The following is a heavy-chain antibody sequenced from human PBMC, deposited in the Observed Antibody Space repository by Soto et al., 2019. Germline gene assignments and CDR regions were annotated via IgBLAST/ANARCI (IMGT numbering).Heavy chain of an antibody. CDR2: ISAYNGNI. CDR3: ARERGFQKDYYYGMGV. V-gene: IGHV1-18*01. Sequence: QVQLVQSGAEVEKPGASVKVSCKASGYTFTNYGISWVRQAPGQGLEWMGWISAYNGNIKFAQKFQGRVTMTTDTSTSTADMELRSLRSDDTAVYYCARERGFQKDYYYGMGVWGQGTTVTVSS. CDR1: GYTFTNYG. J-gene: IGHJ6*02. D-gene: IGHD3-16*01.